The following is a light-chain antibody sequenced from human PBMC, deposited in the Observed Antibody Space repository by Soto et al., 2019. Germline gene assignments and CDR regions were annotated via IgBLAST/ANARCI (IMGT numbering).Light chain of an antibody. J-gene: IGKJ5*01. CDR3: QHIYSIPIT. CDR2: GAS. Sequence: DIQMTQSPSSLSASVGDRVTITCRASQTIRSDLNWYQQKPGKAPKLLIYGASSLQSGVPSRFSGSGSGTDFTLTISSLQPEDFATYYCQHIYSIPITFGQGTRLEI. CDR1: QTIRSD. V-gene: IGKV1-39*01.